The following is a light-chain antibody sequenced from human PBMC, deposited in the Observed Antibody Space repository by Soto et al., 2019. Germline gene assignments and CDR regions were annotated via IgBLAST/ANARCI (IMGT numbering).Light chain of an antibody. V-gene: IGLV2-8*01. CDR1: SSDVGGYNY. Sequence: QSVLTQPPSASGSPGQSVTISCTGTSSDVGGYNYVSWYQQHPGKAPKIMIYEVTKRPSGVSDRFSGSKSGITASLTVSGLQAEDEADYYCTSYTSDGTYVFGTGTKVTVL. CDR3: TSYTSDGTYV. CDR2: EVT. J-gene: IGLJ1*01.